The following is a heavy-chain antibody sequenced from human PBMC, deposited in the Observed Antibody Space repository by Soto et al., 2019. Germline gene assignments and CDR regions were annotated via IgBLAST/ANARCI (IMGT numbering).Heavy chain of an antibody. CDR3: TRALGSCESRQGRPVYYYYGMEA. CDR1: GFTFGDYA. J-gene: IGHJ6*04. V-gene: IGHV3-49*04. CDR2: IRSEAYGGTT. Sequence: PGGSLRLSCTASGFTFGDYAMSWVRQAPGKGLEWVGFIRSEAYGGTTEYAASVKGRFTISRDDSKSIAYLQMNSLKTEDTAVYYCTRALGSCESRQGRPVYYYYGMEAWGKGNTVTVSA. D-gene: IGHD7-27*01.